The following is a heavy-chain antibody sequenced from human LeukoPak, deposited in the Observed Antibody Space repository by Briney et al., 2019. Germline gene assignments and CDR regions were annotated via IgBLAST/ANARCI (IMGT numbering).Heavy chain of an antibody. CDR1: GFTSDDYA. D-gene: IGHD3-22*01. CDR2: ISWNSGSI. V-gene: IGHV3-9*02. CDR3: AKVGGVAYYDSSGYLDY. Sequence: GRSLRLSCAASGFTSDDYAMHWVRQAPGKGLEWVSGISWNSGSIGYADSVKGRFTISRDNAKNSLYLQMNSLRAEDTALYYCAKVGGVAYYDSSGYLDYWGQGTLVTVSS. J-gene: IGHJ4*02.